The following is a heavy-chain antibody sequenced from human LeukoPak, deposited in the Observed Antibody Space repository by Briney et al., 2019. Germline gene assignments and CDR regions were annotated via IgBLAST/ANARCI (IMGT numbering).Heavy chain of an antibody. CDR1: GGSISSTTYF. D-gene: IGHD4-17*01. CDR2: IYYSGNT. Sequence: SETLSLTCTVSGGSISSTTYFWAWVRQPPGKGLEWIGNIYYSGNTYYNPSLKSRLTISVHTSKNQFSLKLRSVTAADAAVYYCARDYGDFSFDYWGQGTLFTVSS. CDR3: ARDYGDFSFDY. J-gene: IGHJ4*02. V-gene: IGHV4-39*01.